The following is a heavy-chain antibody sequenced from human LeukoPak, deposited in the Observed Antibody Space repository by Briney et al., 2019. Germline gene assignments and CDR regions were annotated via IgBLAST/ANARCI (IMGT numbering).Heavy chain of an antibody. J-gene: IGHJ3*02. D-gene: IGHD7-27*01. CDR2: ISYDGSNK. CDR3: AREIGGHLGNYWGAFDI. V-gene: IGHV3-30-3*01. Sequence: GGSLRLSCAASGLTFSSYAMHWVRQAPGKGLEWVAVISYDGSNKYYADSVKGRFTISRDNSKNTLYLQMNSLRAEDTAVYYCAREIGGHLGNYWGAFDIWGQGTMVTVSS. CDR1: GLTFSSYA.